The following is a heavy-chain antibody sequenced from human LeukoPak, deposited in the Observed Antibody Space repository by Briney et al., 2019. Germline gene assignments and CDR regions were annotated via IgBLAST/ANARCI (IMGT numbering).Heavy chain of an antibody. CDR1: GGSISSYY. J-gene: IGHJ4*02. CDR3: ARVGGSSSPFNY. CDR2: IYYSGST. Sequence: SETLSLTCTVSGGSISSYYWSWIRQPPGKGLEWIGYIYYSGSTNYNPSLKSRVTISVETSKNQFSLKLSSVTAADTAVYYCARVGGSSSPFNYWGQGALVTVSS. V-gene: IGHV4-59*01. D-gene: IGHD6-6*01.